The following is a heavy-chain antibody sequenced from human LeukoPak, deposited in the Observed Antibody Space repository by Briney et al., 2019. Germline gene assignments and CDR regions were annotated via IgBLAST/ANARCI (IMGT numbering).Heavy chain of an antibody. J-gene: IGHJ4*02. CDR1: GFTFSSYG. CDR3: AKERKTYFYDTSGYPIDY. D-gene: IGHD3-22*01. CDR2: IRYDGTNK. V-gene: IGHV3-30*02. Sequence: GGSLRLSCAASGFTFSSYGIHWVRQAPGKGLEWVAFIRYDGTNKYYADSVKGRFTISKDNSKNTLYLQMNSLRAEDTAVYHCAKERKTYFYDTSGYPIDYWGQGTLVTVSS.